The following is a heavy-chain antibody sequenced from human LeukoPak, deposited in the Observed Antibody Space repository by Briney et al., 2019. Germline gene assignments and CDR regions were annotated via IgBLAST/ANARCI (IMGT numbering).Heavy chain of an antibody. CDR1: GFIFNNYA. CDR3: AKDQTVATTSNFDY. Sequence: GGSLRLSCETSGFIFNNYAVNWVRQAPGKGLEWVSAISGSGGSTYYADSVKGRFTISRDNSKNTLYLQMNSLRAEDTAVYYCAKDQTVATTSNFDYWGQGTLVTVSS. D-gene: IGHD5-12*01. CDR2: ISGSGGST. V-gene: IGHV3-23*01. J-gene: IGHJ4*02.